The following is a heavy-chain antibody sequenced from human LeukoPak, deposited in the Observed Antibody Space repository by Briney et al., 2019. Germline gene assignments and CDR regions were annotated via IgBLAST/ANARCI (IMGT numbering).Heavy chain of an antibody. CDR1: GYTFTSYG. CDR2: ISAYNGNT. V-gene: IGHV1-18*01. D-gene: IGHD3-10*01. J-gene: IGHJ5*02. CDR3: ARGPWFGELLRYWFDP. Sequence: ASVKVSCKASGYTFTSYGISWVRQAPGQGLEWMGWISAYNGNTNYAQKLQGRVTMTTGTSTSTAYMELRSLRSDDTAVYYCARGPWFGELLRYWFDPWGQGTLVTVSS.